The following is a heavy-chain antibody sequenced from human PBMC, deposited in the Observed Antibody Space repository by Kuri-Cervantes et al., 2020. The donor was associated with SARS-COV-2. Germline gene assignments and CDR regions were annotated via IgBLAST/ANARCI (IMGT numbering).Heavy chain of an antibody. CDR1: GYSFSTYD. V-gene: IGHV1-8*02. Sequence: ASVKVSCKASGYSFSTYDINWVRQAAGQGLEWMGWLNPDTGNTGNAKKFQGRVTMTTDTPINTAYMEVSSLSFEDTAIYYCARDSGDWNPDGLDLWGQGTLVTVSS. CDR2: LNPDTGNT. CDR3: ARDSGDWNPDGLDL. J-gene: IGHJ3*01. D-gene: IGHD1-1*01.